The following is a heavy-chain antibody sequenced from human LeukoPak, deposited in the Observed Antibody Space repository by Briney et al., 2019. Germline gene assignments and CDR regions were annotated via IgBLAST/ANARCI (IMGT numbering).Heavy chain of an antibody. CDR3: ASGGLSGEDY. Sequence: SQTLSLTCTVSGGSISSGGYYWSWIRQHPGKGLEWIGYIYYSGSTYYNPSLKSLVTISVDTSKNQFSLKLSSVTAADTAVYYCASGGLSGEDYWGQGTLVTVSS. J-gene: IGHJ4*02. CDR1: GGSISSGGYY. D-gene: IGHD1-14*01. CDR2: IYYSGST. V-gene: IGHV4-31*01.